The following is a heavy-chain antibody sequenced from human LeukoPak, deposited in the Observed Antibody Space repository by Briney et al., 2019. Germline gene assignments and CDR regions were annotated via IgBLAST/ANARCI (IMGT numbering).Heavy chain of an antibody. Sequence: SVKVSCKASGGTSSSYAISWVRQAPGQGLEWMGGIIPIFGTANYAQKFQGRVTITTDESTSTAYMELSSLRSEDTAVYYCARDRGNYYYYMDVWGKGTTVTVSS. D-gene: IGHD6-13*01. V-gene: IGHV1-69*05. J-gene: IGHJ6*03. CDR1: GGTSSSYA. CDR3: ARDRGNYYYYMDV. CDR2: IIPIFGTA.